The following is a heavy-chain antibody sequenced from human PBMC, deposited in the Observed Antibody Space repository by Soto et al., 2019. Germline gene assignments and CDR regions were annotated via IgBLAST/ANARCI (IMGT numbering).Heavy chain of an antibody. CDR2: INPSGGTT. V-gene: IGHV1-46*03. Sequence: ASVKVSCKASGYTFTSYAMHWVRQAPGQRLEWMGIINPSGGTTNYSQKFQGRVTMTRDTSTSTVYMELSSLRSEDTAVYYCARGSYCGGDCYDYWGQGTLVTVSS. D-gene: IGHD2-21*01. CDR1: GYTFTSYA. CDR3: ARGSYCGGDCYDY. J-gene: IGHJ4*02.